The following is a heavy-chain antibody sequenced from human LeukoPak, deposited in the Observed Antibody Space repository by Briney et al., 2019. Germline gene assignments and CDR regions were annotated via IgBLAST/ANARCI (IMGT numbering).Heavy chain of an antibody. Sequence: GGSLRLSCAAPGFTFCRYGMSWVRQAPGKGLEWVSGISGSDSRTYYADSVRGRFTISGDNSKNTLYLQMNNLRAEDTAVYYCAKAMGDYYYYMDVWGKGTTVTISS. V-gene: IGHV3-23*01. J-gene: IGHJ6*03. CDR3: AKAMGDYYYYMDV. D-gene: IGHD3-16*01. CDR2: ISGSDSRT. CDR1: GFTFCRYG.